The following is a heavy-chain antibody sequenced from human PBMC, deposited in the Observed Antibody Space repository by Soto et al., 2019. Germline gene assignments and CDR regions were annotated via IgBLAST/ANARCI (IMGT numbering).Heavy chain of an antibody. Sequence: HPGGSLRLSGAASGFTFSSYAMSCGRQAPGNGLEWVSAISGSGGSTYYAESVKGRFTISSDSSKNTLYLQMNSLRAEDTAGYYCVPRLALLECPHYLDCWDQGTLVTASS. CDR2: ISGSGGST. V-gene: IGHV3-23*01. D-gene: IGHD5-12*01. CDR1: GFTFSSYA. J-gene: IGHJ4*02. CDR3: VPRLALLECPHYLDC.